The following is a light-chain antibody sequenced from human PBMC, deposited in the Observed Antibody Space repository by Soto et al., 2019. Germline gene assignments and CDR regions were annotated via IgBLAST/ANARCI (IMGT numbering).Light chain of an antibody. J-gene: IGKJ3*01. CDR2: SVS. V-gene: IGKV1-5*01. Sequence: IEMTQYPSTVSASVGARVTITCRASQRVYNWLAWYQQKPGKAPKLLISSVSTLESGVPSRFSGSGSGTEFTLAISSLQPEDLGTYYCQQYNSDLSFGPGTKVEI. CDR3: QQYNSDLS. CDR1: QRVYNW.